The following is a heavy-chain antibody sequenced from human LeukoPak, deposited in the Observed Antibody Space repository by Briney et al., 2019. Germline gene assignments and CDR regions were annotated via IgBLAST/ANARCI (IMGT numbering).Heavy chain of an antibody. CDR3: ARARGYSYGYYFDY. V-gene: IGHV4-34*01. D-gene: IGHD5-18*01. Sequence: SETLSLTCAVYGGSFSGYYWSWIRQPPGKGMEWNGEINHSGSTNYNPSLKSRVTISVDTSKNQFSLKLSSVTAADTAVYYCARARGYSYGYYFDYWGQGTLVTVSS. J-gene: IGHJ4*02. CDR2: INHSGST. CDR1: GGSFSGYY.